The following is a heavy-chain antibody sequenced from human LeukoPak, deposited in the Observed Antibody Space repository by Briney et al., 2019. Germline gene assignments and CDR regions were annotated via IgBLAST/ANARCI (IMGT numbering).Heavy chain of an antibody. D-gene: IGHD5/OR15-5a*01. Sequence: ASVKISCKASGYTFTGYYMHWVRQAPGQGLEWMGWTNPNSGGTNYAQKFQGRVTMTRDTSISTAYMELSRLRSDDTAIYYCTRDASTWTFYMDVWGKGTTVTVSS. CDR3: TRDASTWTFYMDV. CDR2: TNPNSGGT. CDR1: GYTFTGYY. V-gene: IGHV1-2*02. J-gene: IGHJ6*03.